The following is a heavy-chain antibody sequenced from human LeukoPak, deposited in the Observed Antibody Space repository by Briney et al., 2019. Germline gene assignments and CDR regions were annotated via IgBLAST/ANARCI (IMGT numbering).Heavy chain of an antibody. J-gene: IGHJ4*02. CDR2: INHSGST. Sequence: SETLSLTCAVYGGSFSGYYWSWIRQPPGKGLEWIGEINHSGSTNYNPSLKSRVTISVDTSKNQFSLKLSSVTAADTAVYYCARAQKKYYYDSSGYHSRDYFDYWGQGTLVTVSS. CDR3: ARAQKKYYYDSSGYHSRDYFDY. CDR1: GGSFSGYY. V-gene: IGHV4-34*01. D-gene: IGHD3-22*01.